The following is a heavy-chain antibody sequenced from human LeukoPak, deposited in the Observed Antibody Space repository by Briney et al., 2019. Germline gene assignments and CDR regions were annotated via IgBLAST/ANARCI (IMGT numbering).Heavy chain of an antibody. CDR2: ISWNSGSI. Sequence: PGRSLRLSCAASGFTFDDYAMHWVRQAPGKGLEWVSGISWNSGSIGYADSVKGRFTISRDNAKNSLYLQMNSLRAEDTALYYCAKDIRRDDSSGSHAFDIWGQGTMVTVSS. D-gene: IGHD3-22*01. V-gene: IGHV3-9*01. CDR3: AKDIRRDDSSGSHAFDI. J-gene: IGHJ3*02. CDR1: GFTFDDYA.